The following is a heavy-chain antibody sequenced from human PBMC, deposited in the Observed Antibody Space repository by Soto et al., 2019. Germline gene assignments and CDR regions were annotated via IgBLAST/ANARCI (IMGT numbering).Heavy chain of an antibody. Sequence: ASVKVSCKASGYTFTGYYMHWVRQAPGQGLEWMGWINPNSGGTNYAQKFQGWVTMTRDTSISTAYMELSRLRSDDTAVYYCARGNSSGWYSPFLCYGMDVWGQGTTVTVSS. CDR2: INPNSGGT. CDR3: ARGNSSGWYSPFLCYGMDV. CDR1: GYTFTGYY. D-gene: IGHD6-19*01. V-gene: IGHV1-2*04. J-gene: IGHJ6*02.